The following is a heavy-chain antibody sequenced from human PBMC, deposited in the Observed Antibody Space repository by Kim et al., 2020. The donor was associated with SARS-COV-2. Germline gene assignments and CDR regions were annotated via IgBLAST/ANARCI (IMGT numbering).Heavy chain of an antibody. J-gene: IGHJ5*02. Sequence: SETLSHTCTVSGGSISSYYWSWIRQPPGKGLEWIGYIYYSGSTNYNPSLKSRVTISVDTSKNQFSLKLSSVTAADTAVYYCARTRSRMGHFDPWGQGTLV. CDR1: GGSISSYY. D-gene: IGHD2-15*01. V-gene: IGHV4-59*08. CDR2: IYYSGST. CDR3: ARTRSRMGHFDP.